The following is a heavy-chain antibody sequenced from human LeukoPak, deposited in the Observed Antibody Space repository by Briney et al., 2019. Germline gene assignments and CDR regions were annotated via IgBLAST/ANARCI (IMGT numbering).Heavy chain of an antibody. CDR1: GYSIRSGYY. D-gene: IGHD3-10*01. CDR3: AGWSGELLSLFAF. Sequence: SETLSLTCAVSGYSIRSGYYWGWIRQPPGKGLEGIGSDYHSGITYYNPSLKSRVSISVDTSKNQFSMKLSSVTAADTATYYCAGWSGELLSLFAFWGQGTLVTVYS. J-gene: IGHJ4*02. CDR2: DYHSGIT. V-gene: IGHV4-38-2*01.